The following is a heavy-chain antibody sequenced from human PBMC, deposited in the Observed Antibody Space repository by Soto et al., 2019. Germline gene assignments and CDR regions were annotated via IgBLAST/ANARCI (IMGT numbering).Heavy chain of an antibody. CDR1: GYTFTSYD. J-gene: IGHJ6*02. Sequence: QVQLVQSGAEVKKPGASVKVSCKASGYTFTSYDINWVRQATGQGLEWMGWMNPNSGNTGYAQNLQGRVTMTGNTSISTAYMELSSLRSEDTAVYYCARERTGTTSMDVWGQGTTVTVSS. CDR3: ARERTGTTSMDV. D-gene: IGHD1-1*01. V-gene: IGHV1-8*01. CDR2: MNPNSGNT.